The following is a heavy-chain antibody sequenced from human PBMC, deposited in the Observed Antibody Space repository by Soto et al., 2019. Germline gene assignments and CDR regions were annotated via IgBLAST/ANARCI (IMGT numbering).Heavy chain of an antibody. J-gene: IGHJ4*02. D-gene: IGHD5-18*01. Sequence: QVQLQQWGAGLLKPSETLSLTCAVYGGSFSGYYWSWIRQPPGKGLEWIGEINHSGSTNYNPSLKSRVTISVDTSKNQFSLKLSSVTAADTAVYYCARGSSYGYFLDYWGQRTLVTVSS. CDR2: INHSGST. CDR3: ARGSSYGYFLDY. CDR1: GGSFSGYY. V-gene: IGHV4-34*01.